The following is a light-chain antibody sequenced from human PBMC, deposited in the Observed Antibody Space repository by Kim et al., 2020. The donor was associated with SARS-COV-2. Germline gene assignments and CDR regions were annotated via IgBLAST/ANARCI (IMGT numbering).Light chain of an antibody. CDR3: LQYNSYPRT. CDR2: TAS. V-gene: IGKV1-17*03. CDR1: QGISNY. Sequence: ASVGDRVTFTCRASQGISNYLAWFQQKPGKVPKRLTYTASDLESGVPSRFSGSASGTEFTLTISGLQPEDFATYYCLQYNSYPRTFGQGTKVDIK. J-gene: IGKJ1*01.